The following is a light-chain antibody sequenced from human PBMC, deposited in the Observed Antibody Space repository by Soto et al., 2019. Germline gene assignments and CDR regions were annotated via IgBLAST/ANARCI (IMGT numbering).Light chain of an antibody. V-gene: IGKV3-20*01. CDR1: QSVSSSF. CDR3: PQYGSSPQT. Sequence: EVVLTKSPGTLSLSPGKRASLSCRSSQSVSSSFLAWYQQKPGQAPRLLIYGASSRATGIPDRFSGSGSGTDFTLTISRLEPEDFAVYYCPQYGSSPQTFGQRTKVDI. J-gene: IGKJ1*01. CDR2: GAS.